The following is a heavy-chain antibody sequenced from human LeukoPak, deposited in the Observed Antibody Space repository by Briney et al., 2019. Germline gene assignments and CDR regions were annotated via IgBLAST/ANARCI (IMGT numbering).Heavy chain of an antibody. V-gene: IGHV3-53*01. Sequence: GGSLRLSCAASGFTVSSNYMSWVRQAPGKGLEWVSVIYSGGSTYYADSVKGRFTISRDNSKNTLYLQMNSLLADDTAVYYCARVRGGYSSSSGRLAQQPYYYYYYMDVWGKGTTVTVSS. CDR2: IYSGGST. D-gene: IGHD6-13*01. J-gene: IGHJ6*03. CDR3: ARVRGGYSSSSGRLAQQPYYYYYYMDV. CDR1: GFTVSSNY.